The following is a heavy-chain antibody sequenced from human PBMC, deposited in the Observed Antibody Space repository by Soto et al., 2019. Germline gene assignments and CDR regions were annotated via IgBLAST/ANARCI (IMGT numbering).Heavy chain of an antibody. V-gene: IGHV1-69*01. D-gene: IGHD6-6*01. CDR3: ARGGRRSSSAPRYYFDY. Sequence: QVQLVQSGSEVKKPGSSVKVSCKASGGSFSSNPISWVRQAPGQGLEWMAGIIPIFATVHYAQKFQGRVTITADESTSTAYMELTSLISEGTAVYFCARGGRRSSSAPRYYFDYWGQGTRVTVS. CDR2: IIPIFATV. CDR1: GGSFSSNP. J-gene: IGHJ4*02.